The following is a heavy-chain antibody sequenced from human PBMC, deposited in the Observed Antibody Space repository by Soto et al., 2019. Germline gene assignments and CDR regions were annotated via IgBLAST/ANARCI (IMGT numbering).Heavy chain of an antibody. CDR2: IGTAGDT. J-gene: IGHJ4*02. CDR1: GFTFSSYD. V-gene: IGHV3-13*01. Sequence: EVQLLESGGGLVQPGGSLRLSFAASGFTFSSYDMHWVRQATGKGLEWVSAIGTAGDTYYPGSVKGRFTISRENAKNSLYLQMNSLRAGDTAVYYCARGPYGSGSPIAPYYFDYWGQGTLVTVSS. D-gene: IGHD3-10*01. CDR3: ARGPYGSGSPIAPYYFDY.